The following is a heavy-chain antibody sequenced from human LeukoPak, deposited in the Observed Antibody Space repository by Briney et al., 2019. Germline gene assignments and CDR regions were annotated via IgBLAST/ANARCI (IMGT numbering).Heavy chain of an antibody. V-gene: IGHV6-1*01. Sequence: SQTLSLTCAISRDSVSSNSAAWNWIRQSPSRGLEWRGRTYYRSKWSTGYAVSVKSRITINRNTSKNQFSLQLNSVTPEDTAVYYCARGHSGYIDYWGQGTLVTVSS. CDR2: TYYRSKWST. D-gene: IGHD3-22*01. CDR1: RDSVSSNSAA. CDR3: ARGHSGYIDY. J-gene: IGHJ4*02.